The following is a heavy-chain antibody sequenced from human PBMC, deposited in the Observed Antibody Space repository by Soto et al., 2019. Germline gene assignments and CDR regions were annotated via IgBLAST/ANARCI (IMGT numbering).Heavy chain of an antibody. CDR2: INPSGGST. D-gene: IGHD6-13*01. CDR1: GYTFTSYY. V-gene: IGHV1-46*01. Sequence: GASVKVSCKASGYTFTSYYMHWVRQAPGQGLEWMGIINPSGGSTSYVQKFQGRVTMTRDTSTSTVYMELSSLRSEDTAVYYCAREGGIAAADYYYYGMDVWGQGTTVTVSS. J-gene: IGHJ6*02. CDR3: AREGGIAAADYYYYGMDV.